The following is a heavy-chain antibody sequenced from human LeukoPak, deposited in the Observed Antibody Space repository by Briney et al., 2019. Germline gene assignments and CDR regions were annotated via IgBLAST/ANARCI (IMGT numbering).Heavy chain of an antibody. CDR1: GFTFSSYS. CDR2: ISSSSSTI. J-gene: IGHJ4*02. V-gene: IGHV3-48*01. D-gene: IGHD3-10*01. Sequence: GGSLRLSCAASGFTFSSYSMNWVRQAPGKGLEWVSYISSSSSTIYYADSVKGRFTISRDDPHNTLYLQMNSLRAEDTAVYFCARGGVDYYGSGTYYLMYYFDYWGQGALVTVSS. CDR3: ARGGVDYYGSGTYYLMYYFDY.